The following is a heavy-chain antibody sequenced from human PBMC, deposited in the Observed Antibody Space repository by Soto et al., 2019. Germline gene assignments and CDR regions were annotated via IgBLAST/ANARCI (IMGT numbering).Heavy chain of an antibody. CDR3: AREDDSSGSYSWFDP. V-gene: IGHV1-69*13. CDR1: GGTISSYT. CDR2: IVPSLDSA. Sequence: SVKVSCKASGGTISSYTINWVRQAPGQGLEWMGGIVPSLDSATYAQKFRGRLTITADESTKTVYMDLTSLRSDDTAVYYCAREDDSSGSYSWFDPWGQGTLVTVSS. D-gene: IGHD3-22*01. J-gene: IGHJ5*02.